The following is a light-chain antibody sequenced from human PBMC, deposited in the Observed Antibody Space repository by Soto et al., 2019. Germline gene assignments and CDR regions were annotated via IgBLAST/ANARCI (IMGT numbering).Light chain of an antibody. V-gene: IGLV2-18*01. J-gene: IGLJ1*01. CDR3: SLNTSENTYV. Sequence: QSVLTQPPSVSGSPGQSVTISCTGTSTDFVSYNRVSWYQQPPGTAPKLIIYEASNRPSGVPDRFSGSKSGNTASLTISGLQAEDEADYYCSLNTSENTYVFGTGTKVTAL. CDR1: STDFVSYNR. CDR2: EAS.